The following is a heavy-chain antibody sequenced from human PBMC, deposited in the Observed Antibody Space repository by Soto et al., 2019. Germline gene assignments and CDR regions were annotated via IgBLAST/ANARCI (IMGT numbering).Heavy chain of an antibody. CDR3: ARDEDRWGDDWFEH. V-gene: IGHV1-18*04. Sequence: QVQLVQSGGEMKKPGASVKVSCKASGYTFSDYGISWVRQAPGQGLEWMGWISDFESNRNFAPKFRGRVTLTTDTSTTQAYMELRGLTSDDAAVYYCARDEDRWGDDWFEHWGQGTLVLVSS. CDR1: GYTFSDYG. D-gene: IGHD3-16*01. CDR2: ISDFESNR. J-gene: IGHJ5*02.